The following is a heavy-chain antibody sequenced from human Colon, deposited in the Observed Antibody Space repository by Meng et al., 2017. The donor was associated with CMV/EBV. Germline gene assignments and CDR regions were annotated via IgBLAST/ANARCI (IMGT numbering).Heavy chain of an antibody. D-gene: IGHD3-10*01. CDR2: SYYSGST. CDR3: ARAARDRIHYDGSGSYFAS. CDR1: GGSITQNY. V-gene: IGHV4-59*01. Sequence: SNTLSLTCAVSGGSITQNYWSWIRQAPGKGLEWIGYSYYSGSTNYNPSLKSRVTISVDTSKNQCSLRLTSVTAADTAVYYCARAARDRIHYDGSGSYFASWGQGTLVTVSS. J-gene: IGHJ4*02.